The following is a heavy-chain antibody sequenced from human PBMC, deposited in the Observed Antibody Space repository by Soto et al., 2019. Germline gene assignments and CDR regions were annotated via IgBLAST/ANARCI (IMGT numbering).Heavy chain of an antibody. J-gene: IGHJ4*02. CDR1: GFTFSNYD. Sequence: EVQLLESGGGLVQPGGSLRLSCAASGFTFSNYDMTWVRQAPGKGLEYVSGINRSGAPTYYPDSMKGRFTISRDNSKNTLYLQVNSLRAEDTAVYYCAKRGGFFSDYWGQGALVTVSS. V-gene: IGHV3-23*01. D-gene: IGHD3-16*01. CDR2: INRSGAPT. CDR3: AKRGGFFSDY.